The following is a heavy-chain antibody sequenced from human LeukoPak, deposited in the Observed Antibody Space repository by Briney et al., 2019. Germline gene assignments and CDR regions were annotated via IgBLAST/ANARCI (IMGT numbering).Heavy chain of an antibody. Sequence: SETLSLTCTVSGGSISSYYWSWIRQPPGKGLEWIGYIYYSGSTKYNPSLKSRVTISVDRSKNQFSLKLSSVTAADTAVYYCASTYYYDSSGYNFDYWGQGTLVTVSS. CDR1: GGSISSYY. V-gene: IGHV4-59*12. D-gene: IGHD3-22*01. J-gene: IGHJ4*02. CDR3: ASTYYYDSSGYNFDY. CDR2: IYYSGST.